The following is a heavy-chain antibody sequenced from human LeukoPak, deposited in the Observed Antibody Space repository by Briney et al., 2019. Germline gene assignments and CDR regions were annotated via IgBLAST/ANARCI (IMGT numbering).Heavy chain of an antibody. V-gene: IGHV3-23*01. D-gene: IGHD6-13*01. CDR1: GFSFSSYA. CDR3: AKATYSSSWNLYFDY. Sequence: PGGSLRLSCATSGFSFSSYAMSWVRQAPGKGLEWVSSISGSGGGTYYADSVNGRFTISRDNSKNTLYLQMNSLRAEGTAVYYCAKATYSSSWNLYFDYWGQGTLVTVSS. CDR2: ISGSGGGT. J-gene: IGHJ4*02.